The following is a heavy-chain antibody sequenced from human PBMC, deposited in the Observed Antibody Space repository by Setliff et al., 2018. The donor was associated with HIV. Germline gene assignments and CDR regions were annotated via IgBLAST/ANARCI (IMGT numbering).Heavy chain of an antibody. J-gene: IGHJ3*02. CDR2: IGPYNGRT. CDR1: GYMFIAYG. Sequence: ASVKVSCKTSGYMFIAYGMSWVRRAPGQGLEWMGWIGPYNGRTEYAQEFQGRVSLTIDTSASTAYMELRSLRSDDTAVFYCARAEWIQLWFGAFDIWGQGTMVTVSS. D-gene: IGHD5-18*01. V-gene: IGHV1-18*01. CDR3: ARAEWIQLWFGAFDI.